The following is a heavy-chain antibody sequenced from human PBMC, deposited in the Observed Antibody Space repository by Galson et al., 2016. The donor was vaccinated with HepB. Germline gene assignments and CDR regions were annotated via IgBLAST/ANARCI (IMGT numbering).Heavy chain of an antibody. V-gene: IGHV5-51*03. D-gene: IGHD2-15*01. CDR3: ARDVGGYCSGVRGYMSVSFYY. Sequence: QSGAEVKKPGESLKISCEGSGYKFSTYWIAWVRQMPGKGLEWLGIIYPGDSDTRYSPSFQGRFAISRDNAENSLFLQMNSLRTEDTALYHCARDVGGYCSGVRGYMSVSFYYWGLGTLFTVSS. J-gene: IGHJ4*02. CDR1: GYKFSTYW. CDR2: IYPGDSDT.